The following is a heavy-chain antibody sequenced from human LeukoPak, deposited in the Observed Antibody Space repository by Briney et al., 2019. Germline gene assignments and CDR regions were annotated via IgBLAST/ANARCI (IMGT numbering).Heavy chain of an antibody. Sequence: ASVTVSFKGSGYTFTRYDINWVRQATGQGGEGMGWMNPNSGNTGYAQKFQGRVTMTRNSSISTAYMELSSLRSEDTAVYYCARKIGTYCSGGSCHLNWFDPWGQGTLVTVSS. V-gene: IGHV1-8*01. CDR2: MNPNSGNT. CDR3: ARKIGTYCSGGSCHLNWFDP. CDR1: GYTFTRYD. J-gene: IGHJ5*02. D-gene: IGHD2-15*01.